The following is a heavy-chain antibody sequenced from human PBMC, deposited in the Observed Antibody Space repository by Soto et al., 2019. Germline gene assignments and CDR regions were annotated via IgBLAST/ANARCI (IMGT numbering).Heavy chain of an antibody. Sequence: GGSLRLSCAASGFDFNKYALHWVRQVPGKGLEWVALISYDGASKHYGDSVKGRFTVSRDNSKNTLYLQMDSLRSADTAVYYYAKETHYDFWSGVSVWYVTDVWGQGTTVTVSS. J-gene: IGHJ6*02. CDR2: ISYDGASK. V-gene: IGHV3-30*18. CDR1: GFDFNKYA. CDR3: AKETHYDFWSGVSVWYVTDV. D-gene: IGHD3-3*01.